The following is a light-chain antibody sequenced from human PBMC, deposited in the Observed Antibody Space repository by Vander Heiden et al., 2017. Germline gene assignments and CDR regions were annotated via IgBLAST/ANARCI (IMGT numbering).Light chain of an antibody. CDR3: QQYNNWPLT. V-gene: IGKV3-15*01. CDR1: QSDSSN. J-gene: IGKJ4*01. Sequence: ILMSQSLATLSVPPWDTATLSCRASQSDSSNLVWYQQKPGQAPRLLIYGASTSATGIPASFSGSGSGTDFTLTVSSMQSEDFAVYYCQQYNNWPLTFGGGTKVEIK. CDR2: GAS.